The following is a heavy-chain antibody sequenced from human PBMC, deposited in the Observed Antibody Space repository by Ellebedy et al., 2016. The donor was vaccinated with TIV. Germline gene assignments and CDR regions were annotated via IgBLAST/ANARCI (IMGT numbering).Heavy chain of an antibody. CDR1: GFTLSASV. J-gene: IGHJ4*02. D-gene: IGHD6-13*01. Sequence: GESLKISCAASGFTLSASVMHWVRQAPGKGLEYVSAISSNGVGTYYADSVKGRFTISRDNSKNTLYLQMGSLRAEDMAIYYCARRGSSSWYYDYWGQGTLVTVSS. CDR3: ARRGSSSWYYDY. V-gene: IGHV3-64*02. CDR2: ISSNGVGT.